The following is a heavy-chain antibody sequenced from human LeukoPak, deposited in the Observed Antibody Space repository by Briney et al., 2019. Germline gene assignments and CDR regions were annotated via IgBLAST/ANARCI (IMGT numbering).Heavy chain of an antibody. CDR3: ARGKDVVVPAAIRLDDPEAPHYYYYYMDV. D-gene: IGHD2-2*02. Sequence: SVKVSCKASGGTFSSYAISWVRQAPGQGLEWMGGIIPIFGTANYAQKFQGRVTITTDESTSTAYMELSSQRSEDTAVYYCARGKDVVVPAAIRLDDPEAPHYYYYYMDVWGKGTTVTVSS. J-gene: IGHJ6*03. CDR1: GGTFSSYA. CDR2: IIPIFGTA. V-gene: IGHV1-69*05.